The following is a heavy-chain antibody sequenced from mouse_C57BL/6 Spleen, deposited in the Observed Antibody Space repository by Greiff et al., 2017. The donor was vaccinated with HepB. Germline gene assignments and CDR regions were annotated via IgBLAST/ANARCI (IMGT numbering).Heavy chain of an antibody. CDR2: ISSGSSTI. J-gene: IGHJ4*01. CDR1: GFTFSDYG. Sequence: VQLQQSGGGLVKPGGSLKLSCAASGFTFSDYGMHWVRQAPEKGLEWVAYISSGSSTIYYADTVKGRFTLSRDNAKNTLFLQMTSLRSEDTAMYYCARGNLDYWGQGTSVTVSS. V-gene: IGHV5-17*01. CDR3: ARGNLDY.